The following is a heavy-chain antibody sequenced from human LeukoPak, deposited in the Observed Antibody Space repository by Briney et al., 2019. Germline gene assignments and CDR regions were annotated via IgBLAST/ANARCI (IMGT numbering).Heavy chain of an antibody. V-gene: IGHV3-43*01. D-gene: IGHD2-8*02. CDR2: ISWAGAGI. CDR1: GFNFGDLF. CDR3: AKVDDGDLLVLDV. Sequence: PGGSFRLSWAASGFNFGDLFMHWVRHGPEGGLQWVAQISWAGAGIYYADSVKGRFTISRDNSKNLLYLEMNSLRVEDTAVYYCAKVDDGDLLVLDVWGQGTQVTVS. J-gene: IGHJ4*02.